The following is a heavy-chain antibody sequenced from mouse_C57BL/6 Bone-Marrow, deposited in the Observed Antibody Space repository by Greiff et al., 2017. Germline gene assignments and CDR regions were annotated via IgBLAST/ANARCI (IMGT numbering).Heavy chain of an antibody. CDR2: INPGSGGT. Sequence: VQLQQSGAELVRPGTSVKVSCKASGYAFTNYLIEWVKQRPGQGLAWIGVINPGSGGTNYNEKFKGKATLTADKSSSTAYMQLSSRTSEDSAVYFCATPIYYYGSSYWYFDVWGTGTTVTVSS. D-gene: IGHD1-1*01. V-gene: IGHV1-54*01. CDR1: GYAFTNYL. CDR3: ATPIYYYGSSYWYFDV. J-gene: IGHJ1*03.